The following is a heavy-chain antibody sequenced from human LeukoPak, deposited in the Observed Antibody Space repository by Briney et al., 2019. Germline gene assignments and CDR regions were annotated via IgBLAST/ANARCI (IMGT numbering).Heavy chain of an antibody. CDR3: AKDRYDQYYFDY. CDR1: GFTFSSYG. D-gene: IGHD1-14*01. V-gene: IGHV3-30*02. Sequence: GGSLRLSCAASGFTFSSYGMHWVRQAPGKGLEWVAFIRYDGSNKYYADSVKGRFTISRDNFKNTLYLQMNSLRAEDTAVYYCAKDRYDQYYFDYWGQGTLVTVSS. J-gene: IGHJ4*02. CDR2: IRYDGSNK.